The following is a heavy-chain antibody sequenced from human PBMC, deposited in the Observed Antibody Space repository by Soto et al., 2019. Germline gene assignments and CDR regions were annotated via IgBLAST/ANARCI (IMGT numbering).Heavy chain of an antibody. D-gene: IGHD3-3*01. CDR3: AKGAYDFWSGYLHYFDY. J-gene: IGHJ4*02. CDR2: ISGSGGST. V-gene: IGHV3-23*01. CDR1: GFTFSSYA. Sequence: PGGSLRLSCAASGFTFSSYAMSWVRQAPGKGLEWVSAISGSGGSTYYADSVKGRFTISRDNSKNTLYLQMKSLRAEDTAVYYCAKGAYDFWSGYLHYFDYWGQGTLVTVSS.